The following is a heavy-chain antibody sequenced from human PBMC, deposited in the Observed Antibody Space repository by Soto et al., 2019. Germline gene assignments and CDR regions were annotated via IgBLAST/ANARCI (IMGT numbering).Heavy chain of an antibody. CDR3: ARHEGTGSPWNYGMDV. V-gene: IGHV4-39*01. J-gene: IGHJ6*02. CDR2: IYYSGST. CDR1: GGSTSSSSNY. Sequence: TSETLSLTCTVSGGSTSSSSNYWGWIRQPPGKGLEWIGSIYYSGSTYYNPSLKSRVTISVDTSKNQFSLKLSSVTAADTAVYYCARHEGTGSPWNYGMDVWGQGTTVTVSS. D-gene: IGHD1-1*01.